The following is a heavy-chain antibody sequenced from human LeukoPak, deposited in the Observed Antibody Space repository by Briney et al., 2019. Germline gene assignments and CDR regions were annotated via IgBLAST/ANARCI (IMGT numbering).Heavy chain of an antibody. J-gene: IGHJ5*02. CDR1: GGTFSSYA. CDR2: IIPIFGTA. CDR3: ARAKYDSSGYYWFDP. V-gene: IGHV1-69*05. D-gene: IGHD3-22*01. Sequence: GASVKVSCKASGGTFSSYAISWVRQAPGQGLEWMGRIIPIFGTANYAQKFQGRVTITTDESTSTAYMELSSLRSEDTAVYYCARAKYDSSGYYWFDPWGQGTLVTVSS.